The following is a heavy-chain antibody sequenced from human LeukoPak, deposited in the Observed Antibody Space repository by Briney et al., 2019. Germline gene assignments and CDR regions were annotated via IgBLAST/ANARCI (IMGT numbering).Heavy chain of an antibody. J-gene: IGHJ4*02. CDR3: VGRGLYGGTWLFEY. V-gene: IGHV4-4*02. CDR2: IYHDRTT. D-gene: IGHD2-8*01. CDR1: GDSITAPKW. Sequence: PSETLSLTCTVSGDSITAPKWWSWVRQAPGEGLEWIGEIYHDRTTSFNPSLKSRPTISVDKSANQFFLNLNSVSATDTAVYYCVGRGLYGGTWLFEYWGQGALVTVSS.